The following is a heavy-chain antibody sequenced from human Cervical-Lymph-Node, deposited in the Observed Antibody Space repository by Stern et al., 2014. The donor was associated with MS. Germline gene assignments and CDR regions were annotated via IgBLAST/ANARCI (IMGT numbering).Heavy chain of an antibody. Sequence: MQLVESGGGVVQPGRSLRLSCAASGFIFSNYAMHWVRQAPGKGLDWVAFVSNEGSKQFYADSVKGRFTISRDNANNTLYLQMNSLRPEDTAVYYCGRDTCRGGGCYFRYWGQGILITVSS. J-gene: IGHJ4*02. CDR3: GRDTCRGGGCYFRY. CDR2: VSNEGSKQ. V-gene: IGHV3-30-3*01. D-gene: IGHD2-15*01. CDR1: GFIFSNYA.